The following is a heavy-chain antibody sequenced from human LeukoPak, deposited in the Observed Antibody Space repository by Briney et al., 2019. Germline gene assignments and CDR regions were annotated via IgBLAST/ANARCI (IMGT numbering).Heavy chain of an antibody. CDR2: INPSGGST. CDR3: ARDRYSSGWLAGGGAFDI. V-gene: IGHV1-46*01. J-gene: IGHJ3*02. CDR1: GYTFTCYY. D-gene: IGHD6-19*01. Sequence: ASVKVSCKASGYTFTCYYMHWVRQAPGQGLEWMGIINPSGGSTSYAQKFQGRVTMTRDTSTSTVYMELSSLRSEDTAVYYCARDRYSSGWLAGGGAFDIWGQGTMVTVSS.